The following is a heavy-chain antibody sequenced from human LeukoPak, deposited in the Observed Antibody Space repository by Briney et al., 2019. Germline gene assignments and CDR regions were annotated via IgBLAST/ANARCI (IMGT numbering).Heavy chain of an antibody. V-gene: IGHV3-21*01. D-gene: IGHD4/OR15-4a*01. J-gene: IGHJ4*02. Sequence: GGSLRLSCAASGFTFSSYSMNWVRQAPGKVLEWVSSISSSSSYIYYADSVKGRFTISRDNAKNSLYLQMNSLRADDTAVYYCARDTLGEGEDANYAVYYFDYWGQGTVVTVSS. CDR2: ISSSSSYI. CDR1: GFTFSSYS. CDR3: ARDTLGEGEDANYAVYYFDY.